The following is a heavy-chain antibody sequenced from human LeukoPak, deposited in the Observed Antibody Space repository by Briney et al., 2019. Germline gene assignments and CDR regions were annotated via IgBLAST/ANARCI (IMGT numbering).Heavy chain of an antibody. CDR2: ISSRGTYS. V-gene: IGHV3-11*03. J-gene: IGHJ3*02. CDR1: GFTFSDHY. Sequence: GGSLRLSCAASGFTFSDHYTSWIRQAPGKGLEWISYISSRGTYSNYADSVKGRFTISRDDVENSLYLQMNSLRVEDTAVYYCARSLRRDCDSTSCWAALDIWGHGTMVTVSS. D-gene: IGHD2-2*01. CDR3: ARSLRRDCDSTSCWAALDI.